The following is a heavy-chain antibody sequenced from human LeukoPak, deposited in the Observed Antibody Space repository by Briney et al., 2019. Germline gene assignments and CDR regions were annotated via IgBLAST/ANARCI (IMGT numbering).Heavy chain of an antibody. Sequence: GGSLRLSCAASGFTFSSYAMSWVRQAPGKGLERVSAISGSGGSTYYADSVKGRFTISRDNSKNTLYLQMNSLRAEDTAVYYCAKGLGYCSSTSCYIPVDYWGQGTLVTVSS. V-gene: IGHV3-23*01. CDR1: GFTFSSYA. J-gene: IGHJ4*02. CDR3: AKGLGYCSSTSCYIPVDY. CDR2: ISGSGGST. D-gene: IGHD2-2*02.